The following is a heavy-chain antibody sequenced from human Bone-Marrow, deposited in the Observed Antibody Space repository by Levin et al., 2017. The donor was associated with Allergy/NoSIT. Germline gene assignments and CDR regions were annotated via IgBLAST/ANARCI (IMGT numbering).Heavy chain of an antibody. Sequence: NPGESLKISCAASGFTLSDYYMSWIRQAPGKGLEWVSYISSRGTTMYLADSVKGRFTISRDNAKNSLSLQMNSLRADDTAVYYCARDMNKAQYNYGMDVWGQGTTVTVSS. V-gene: IGHV3-11*01. D-gene: IGHD1/OR15-1a*01. CDR3: ARDMNKAQYNYGMDV. CDR1: GFTLSDYY. J-gene: IGHJ6*02. CDR2: ISSRGTTM.